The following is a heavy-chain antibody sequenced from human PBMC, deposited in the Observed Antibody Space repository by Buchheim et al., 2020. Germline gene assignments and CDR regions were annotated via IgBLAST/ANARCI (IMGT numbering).Heavy chain of an antibody. J-gene: IGHJ5*02. V-gene: IGHV1-69*04. CDR1: GGTFSSYA. CDR2: IIPILGIA. Sequence: QVQLVQSGAEVKKPGSSVKVSCKASGGTFSSYAISWVRQAPGQGLEWMGRIIPILGIANYAQKFQGRVTITADKSTSPAYMELSSLRSEDTAVYYCARDESVVPAAMGWFDPWGQGTL. CDR3: ARDESVVPAAMGWFDP. D-gene: IGHD2-2*01.